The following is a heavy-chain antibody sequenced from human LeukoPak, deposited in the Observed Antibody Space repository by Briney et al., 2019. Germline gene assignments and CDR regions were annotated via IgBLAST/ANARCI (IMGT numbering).Heavy chain of an antibody. Sequence: GGGLRVSCEASGVSFSRYGMSWVREAPGEGLGWGSAMRVSGGSTYYADSVWGGVTISRDNTKNTLCLRMESLRAEDTGVYYCAKAGENSGWTPYEGNYYHYMDVWGKGTTVTISS. D-gene: IGHD6-25*01. J-gene: IGHJ6*03. CDR2: MRVSGGST. CDR3: AKAGENSGWTPYEGNYYHYMDV. V-gene: IGHV3-23*01. CDR1: GVSFSRYG.